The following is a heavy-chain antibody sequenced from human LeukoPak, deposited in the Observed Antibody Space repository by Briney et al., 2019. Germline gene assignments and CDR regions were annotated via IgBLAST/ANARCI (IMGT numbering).Heavy chain of an antibody. CDR1: GGSISSYY. CDR2: IYYSGST. J-gene: IGHJ4*02. D-gene: IGHD5-18*01. Sequence: SETLSLTCTVSGGSISSYYWSWIRQPPGKGLEWIGYIYYSGSTNYNPSLKSRVTISVDASKNQFSLKLSSVTAADTAVYYCARGPWLWSPFYFDYWGQGTLVTVSS. V-gene: IGHV4-59*01. CDR3: ARGPWLWSPFYFDY.